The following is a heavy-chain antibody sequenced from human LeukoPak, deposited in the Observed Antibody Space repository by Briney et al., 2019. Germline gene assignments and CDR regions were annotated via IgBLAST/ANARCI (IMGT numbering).Heavy chain of an antibody. CDR1: GFTFDDYA. J-gene: IGHJ6*02. CDR2: ISWNSGSI. CDR3: GKDRYLYYYYGMDV. Sequence: SLRLSCAASGFTFDDYAMHWVRQAPGKGLEWVSGISWNSGSIGYADSVKGRFTISRDNAKNSLYLQMNSLRAEDTVLYYCGKDRYLYYYYGMDVWGQGTTVTVSS. V-gene: IGHV3-9*01. D-gene: IGHD1-1*01.